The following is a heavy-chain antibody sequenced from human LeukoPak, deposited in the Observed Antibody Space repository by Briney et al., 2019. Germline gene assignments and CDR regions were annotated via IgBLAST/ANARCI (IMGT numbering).Heavy chain of an antibody. J-gene: IGHJ6*02. V-gene: IGHV3-74*01. Sequence: GGSLRLSCAASGFRLSRYWMHWVRQAPGKGLVWVSRIKSDGSGTSYVDSVKGRFIISRDNAKNTLHLQMNNLRVEDTAVYFCARVDDPNGPVVEGAPYYYYAMDVWGQGTTVTVSS. CDR1: GFRLSRYW. D-gene: IGHD2-15*01. CDR3: ARVDDPNGPVVEGAPYYYYAMDV. CDR2: IKSDGSGT.